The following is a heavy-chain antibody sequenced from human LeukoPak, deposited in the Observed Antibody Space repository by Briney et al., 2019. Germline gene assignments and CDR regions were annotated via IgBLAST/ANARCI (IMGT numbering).Heavy chain of an antibody. CDR2: INHSGST. J-gene: IGHJ6*02. CDR3: TRVRVYYDSSGYYYYYGMDV. Sequence: SETLSLTCAVYGGSFSGYYWSWIRQPPGKGLEWIGEINHSGSTNYNPSLKSRVTISVDTSKNQFSLKLSSVTAADTAVYYCTRVRVYYDSSGYYYYYGMDVWGQGTTVTVSS. CDR1: GGSFSGYY. D-gene: IGHD3-22*01. V-gene: IGHV4-34*01.